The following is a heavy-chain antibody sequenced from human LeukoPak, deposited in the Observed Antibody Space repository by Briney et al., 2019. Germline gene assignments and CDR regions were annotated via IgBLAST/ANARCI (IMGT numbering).Heavy chain of an antibody. J-gene: IGHJ4*02. Sequence: LTGRSLRLSCAASGLTFSRHGMHWVRQAPGKGLEWVAVIWYDGSNKYYADAVKGRFTISRDNSKNMLYLQMNSLRAEDTAVYYCARDIVSYYIDYWGQGTLVTVSS. CDR3: ARDIVSYYIDY. CDR1: GLTFSRHG. D-gene: IGHD2-2*02. CDR2: IWYDGSNK. V-gene: IGHV3-33*01.